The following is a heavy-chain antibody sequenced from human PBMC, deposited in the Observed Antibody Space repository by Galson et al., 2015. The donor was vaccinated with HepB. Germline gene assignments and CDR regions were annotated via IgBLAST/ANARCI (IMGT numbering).Heavy chain of an antibody. Sequence: PALVKPTQTLTLTCSFFGFSLTTNMVGVGWIRQPPGRALEWLALIYWDDDKRYSPSLKSRLTITKDTSKNQVVLTLTNMDPVDTATYYCAHRRYFNGIWDWGDFDYWGQGALVTVSS. D-gene: IGHD3/OR15-3a*01. CDR2: IYWDDDK. V-gene: IGHV2-5*02. CDR1: GFSLTTNMVG. CDR3: AHRRYFNGIWDWGDFDY. J-gene: IGHJ4*02.